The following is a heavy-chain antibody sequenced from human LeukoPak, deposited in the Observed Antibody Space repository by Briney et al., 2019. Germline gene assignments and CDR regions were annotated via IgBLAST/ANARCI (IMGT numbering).Heavy chain of an antibody. CDR1: GGSISSSSYY. Sequence: PSETPSLTCTVSGGSISSSSYYWGWIRQPPGKGLEWIGSIYYSGSTYYNPSLKSRVTISVDTSKNQFSLKLSSVTAADTAVYYCAREGGGYNVFDYWGQGTLVTVSS. J-gene: IGHJ4*02. CDR3: AREGGGYNVFDY. D-gene: IGHD5-24*01. V-gene: IGHV4-39*07. CDR2: IYYSGST.